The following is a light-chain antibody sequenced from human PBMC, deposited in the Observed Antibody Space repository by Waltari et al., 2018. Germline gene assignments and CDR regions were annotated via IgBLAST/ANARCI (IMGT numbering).Light chain of an antibody. Sequence: QSVLTQPPAASGTPGQRVTISCSGSRSNIGTNLAYWYQQFPGTAPKLLIYKNYERPSGVPDRFSGSRSGTSASLAISGLRSEDEADYYCASWDDRLSGYVFGPGTKVIVL. J-gene: IGLJ1*01. CDR2: KNY. CDR1: RSNIGTNL. CDR3: ASWDDRLSGYV. V-gene: IGLV1-47*01.